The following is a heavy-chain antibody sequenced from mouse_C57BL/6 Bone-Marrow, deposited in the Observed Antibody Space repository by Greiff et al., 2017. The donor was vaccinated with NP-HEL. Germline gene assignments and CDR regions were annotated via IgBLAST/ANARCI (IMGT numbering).Heavy chain of an antibody. Sequence: VQLQQSGAELVKPGASVKISCKASGYAFSSYWMNWVKQRPGKGLEWIGQIYPGDGDTNYNGKFKGKATLTADKSSSTAYMPLSSLTSEDSAVYFCARFYYYGGSYVGYALDYWGQGTSVTVSS. V-gene: IGHV1-80*01. CDR2: IYPGDGDT. CDR3: ARFYYYGGSYVGYALDY. CDR1: GYAFSSYW. D-gene: IGHD1-1*01. J-gene: IGHJ4*01.